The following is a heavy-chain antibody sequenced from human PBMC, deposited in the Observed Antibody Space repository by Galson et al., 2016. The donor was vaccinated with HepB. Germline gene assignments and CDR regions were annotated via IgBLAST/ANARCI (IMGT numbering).Heavy chain of an antibody. CDR3: ARDKNDRFDY. J-gene: IGHJ4*02. CDR1: GFTFSSYG. CDR2: ITYDGRNK. D-gene: IGHD1-1*01. Sequence: SLRLSCAASGFTFSSYGIHWVRQAPGKGLEWVTFITYDGRNKYYADSVKGRFTISRDNSKNKVNLQMNSLRVEDTAVYYCARDKNDRFDYWGQGTLVTVSS. V-gene: IGHV3-33*05.